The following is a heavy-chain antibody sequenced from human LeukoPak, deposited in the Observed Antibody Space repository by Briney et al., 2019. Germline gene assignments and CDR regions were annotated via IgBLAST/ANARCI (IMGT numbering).Heavy chain of an antibody. CDR2: FDPEDGET. D-gene: IGHD2-15*01. CDR1: GYTLTELS. Sequence: EASVKDSCKVSGYTLTELSMHWVRQAPGKGLEWMGGFDPEDGETIYAQKFQGRVTMTEDTSTDTAYMELSSLRSEDTAVYYCATGESAATPYYYYGMDVWGQGTTVTVSS. J-gene: IGHJ6*02. CDR3: ATGESAATPYYYYGMDV. V-gene: IGHV1-24*01.